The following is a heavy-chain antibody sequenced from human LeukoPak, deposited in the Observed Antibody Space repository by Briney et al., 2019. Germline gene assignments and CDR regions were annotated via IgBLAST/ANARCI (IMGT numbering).Heavy chain of an antibody. J-gene: IGHJ6*03. D-gene: IGHD3-10*01. CDR1: GGSISSYY. CDR3: AGNFGWFGELDYYYMDV. Sequence: PSETLSLTCTVSGGSISSYYWSWIRQPAGKGLEWIGRIYTSGSTNYNPSLKSRVTMSVPTSKYQCSLKLSSATAADTAVYYCAGNFGWFGELDYYYMDVWGKGTTVTISS. V-gene: IGHV4-4*07. CDR2: IYTSGST.